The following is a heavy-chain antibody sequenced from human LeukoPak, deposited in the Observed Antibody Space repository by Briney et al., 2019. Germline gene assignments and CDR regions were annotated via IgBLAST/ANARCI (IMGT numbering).Heavy chain of an antibody. CDR2: ISSGSNTI. D-gene: IGHD3-10*01. J-gene: IGHJ4*02. V-gene: IGHV3-48*04. CDR1: GFIFSSSS. CDR3: VRGGSNYGIIIYSRYFAY. Sequence: GGSLRLSCAASGFIFSSSSMNWVRQAPGQGLEWISYISSGSNTIYYADSVKGRFSISRDNAKNSLYLQMNNLRAEDTAVYYCVRGGSNYGIIIYSRYFAYWGQGTLVTVSS.